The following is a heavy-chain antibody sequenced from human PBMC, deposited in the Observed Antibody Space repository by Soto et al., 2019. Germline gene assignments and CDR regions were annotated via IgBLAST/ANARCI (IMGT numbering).Heavy chain of an antibody. Sequence: GGSLRLSCAASGSIFSTYWMTWVRQAPGRGLEWVANIKEDGSEQYYVDSVKGRFIISRDNAKNSLYLQMNSLRAEDTALYYCASWYNYNLGHYWGQGTLVTVSS. CDR2: IKEDGSEQ. CDR1: GSIFSTYW. V-gene: IGHV3-7*01. CDR3: ASWYNYNLGHY. D-gene: IGHD1-20*01. J-gene: IGHJ4*02.